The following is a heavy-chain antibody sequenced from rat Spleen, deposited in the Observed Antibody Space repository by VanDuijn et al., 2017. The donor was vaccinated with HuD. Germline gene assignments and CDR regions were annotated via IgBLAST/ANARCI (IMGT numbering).Heavy chain of an antibody. D-gene: IGHD1-1*01. Sequence: EVQLVESDGGLVQPGGSLKLSCAASGFTFSDYYMAWVRQAPTKGLEWVATINYDGSRTDYRDSVKGRFTISRDNAKSTLYLQMESLRSEDTATYYCARHRYYSGGGLPYWGQGTLVTVSS. CDR2: INYDGSRT. CDR1: GFTFSDYY. V-gene: IGHV5-29*01. CDR3: ARHRYYSGGGLPY. J-gene: IGHJ3*01.